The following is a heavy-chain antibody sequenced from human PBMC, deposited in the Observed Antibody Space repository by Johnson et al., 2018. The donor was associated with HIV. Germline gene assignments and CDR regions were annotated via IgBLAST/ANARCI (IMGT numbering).Heavy chain of an antibody. V-gene: IGHV3-9*01. D-gene: IGHD5-12*01. Sequence: VQLVESGGGVVQPGRSLRLSCAASGFTFDDYAMHWVRQAPGKGLEWVSGISWNSGSIGYADSVKGRFTISRDNAKNSLYLQMNSLRAEDTALYYCARDESGYDEGFDAFDIWGQGTMVTVSS. J-gene: IGHJ3*02. CDR1: GFTFDDYA. CDR2: ISWNSGSI. CDR3: ARDESGYDEGFDAFDI.